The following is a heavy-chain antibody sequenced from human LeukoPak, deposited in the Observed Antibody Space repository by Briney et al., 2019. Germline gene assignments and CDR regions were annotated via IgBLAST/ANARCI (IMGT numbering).Heavy chain of an antibody. Sequence: PGGSLRLSCAASGFIFSTYSMSWVRQAPGKGLEWVGRIKSTTVDGTPEYAAPVKGRFTISRDDSKNTVYLQMNSLKTEDTAVYYCTTGPGNSGYWGQGTLVTVSS. J-gene: IGHJ4*02. V-gene: IGHV3-15*01. D-gene: IGHD4-23*01. CDR2: IKSTTVDGTP. CDR3: TTGPGNSGY. CDR1: GFIFSTYS.